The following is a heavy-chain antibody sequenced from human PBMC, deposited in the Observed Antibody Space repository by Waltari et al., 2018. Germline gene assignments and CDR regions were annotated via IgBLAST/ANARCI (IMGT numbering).Heavy chain of an antibody. J-gene: IGHJ4*02. CDR2: VLGTRKT. CDR3: ARDRGSGLYLDV. V-gene: IGHV4-4*02. D-gene: IGHD2-15*01. Sequence: QLQESGPGLVKPSGTLSLSCAVSGDSVTSTDWGSWVRQSPPMGLEWIGQVLGTRKTNYSPSFASRVTMSLDASNNQFSLKGTSATAADTAVYYCARDRGSGLYLDVWGPGTLVTVSP. CDR1: GDSVTSTDW.